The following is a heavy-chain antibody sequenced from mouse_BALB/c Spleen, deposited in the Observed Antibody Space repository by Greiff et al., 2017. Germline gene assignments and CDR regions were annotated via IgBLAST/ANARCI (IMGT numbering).Heavy chain of an antibody. CDR2: INPSSGYT. J-gene: IGHJ3*01. V-gene: IGHV1-4*02. Sequence: VQLQQSAAELARPGASVKMSCKASGYTFTSYTMHWVKQRPGQGLEWIGYINPSSGYTEYNQKFKDKTTLTADKSSSTAYMQLSSLTSEDSAVYYCARDGGNYAWFAYWGQGTLVTVSA. CDR1: GYTFTSYT. D-gene: IGHD2-1*01. CDR3: ARDGGNYAWFAY.